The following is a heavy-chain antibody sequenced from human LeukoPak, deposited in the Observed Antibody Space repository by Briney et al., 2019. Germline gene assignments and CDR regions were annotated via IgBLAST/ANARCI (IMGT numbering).Heavy chain of an antibody. CDR2: IYYSGST. V-gene: IGHV4-59*01. CDR3: ARDLLRPYAFGI. CDR1: GGSISSYY. D-gene: IGHD4-17*01. Sequence: SETLSLTCTVSGGSISSYYWSWIRQPPGKGLEWIGYIYYSGSTNYNPSLKSRVTISVDTSKNQFSLKLSSVTAADTAVYYCARDLLRPYAFGIWGQGTMVTVSS. J-gene: IGHJ3*02.